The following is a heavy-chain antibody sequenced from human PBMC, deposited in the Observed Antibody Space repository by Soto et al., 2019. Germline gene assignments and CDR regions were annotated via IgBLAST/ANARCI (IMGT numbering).Heavy chain of an antibody. CDR3: ARRYGGNLDY. V-gene: IGHV4-59*08. CDR1: GGSISSYY. J-gene: IGHJ4*02. CDR2: IYYSGST. Sequence: PSETLSLTCTVSGGSISSYYWSWIRQPPGKGLEWIGYIYYSGSTNYNPSLKSRITISVDTSKNQFSLKLSSVTAADTAVYYCARRYGGNLDYWGQGTQVTVSS. D-gene: IGHD1-26*01.